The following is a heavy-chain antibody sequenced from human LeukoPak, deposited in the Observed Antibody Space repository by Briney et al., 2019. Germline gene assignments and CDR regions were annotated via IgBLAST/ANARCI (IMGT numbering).Heavy chain of an antibody. V-gene: IGHV1-2*02. CDR1: GYTFTGYY. Sequence: VSVKVSCKASGYTFTGYYMHWVRQAPGQGLEWMGWINPNSGGTNYAQKFQGRVTMTRDTSISTAHMELSRLRSDDTAVYYCARSSGSYWEFDYWGQGTLVTVSS. CDR2: INPNSGGT. D-gene: IGHD1-26*01. CDR3: ARSSGSYWEFDY. J-gene: IGHJ4*02.